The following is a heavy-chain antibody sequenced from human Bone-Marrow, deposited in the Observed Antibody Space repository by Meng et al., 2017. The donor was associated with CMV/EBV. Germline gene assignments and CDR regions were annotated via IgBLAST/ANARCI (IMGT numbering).Heavy chain of an antibody. CDR1: GYTFTSYY. V-gene: IGHV1-46*01. J-gene: IGHJ4*02. D-gene: IGHD4-23*01. Sequence: ASVKVSCKASGYTFTSYYMHWVRQAPGQGLEWMGIINPSGGSTSYAQKFQGRVTMTRDTSTSTVYMELSSLRSEDTAVYYCARDLTQSDMVVTPGRADDYWGQGTLVTVSS. CDR2: INPSGGST. CDR3: ARDLTQSDMVVTPGRADDY.